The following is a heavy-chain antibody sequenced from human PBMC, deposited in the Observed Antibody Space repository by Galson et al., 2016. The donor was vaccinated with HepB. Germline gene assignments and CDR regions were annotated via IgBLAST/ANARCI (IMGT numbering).Heavy chain of an antibody. Sequence: SLRLSCAVSGFTFSRYVMYWVRQAPGKGLEWVAVLSYDGSNAYYADSVKGRFTIARDNSKNTLYLEMNSLRPEDTAVYYCAKVFREYSYGYSGWYFDLWGRGTLVTVSS. CDR2: LSYDGSNA. CDR3: AKVFREYSYGYSGWYFDL. V-gene: IGHV3-30-3*01. CDR1: GFTFSRYV. J-gene: IGHJ2*01. D-gene: IGHD5-18*01.